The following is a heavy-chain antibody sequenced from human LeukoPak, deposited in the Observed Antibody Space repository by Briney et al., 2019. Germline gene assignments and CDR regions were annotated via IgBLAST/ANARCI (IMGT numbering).Heavy chain of an antibody. Sequence: ASVKVSCKASGYTFTGYYMHWVRQAPGQGLEWMGWINPNSGGTNYAQKFQGRVTMTRDTSISTAYMELRSLRSDDTAVYYCARVTFDITMIEYYFDYWGQGTLVTVSS. CDR1: GYTFTGYY. CDR3: ARVTFDITMIEYYFDY. J-gene: IGHJ4*02. D-gene: IGHD3-22*01. V-gene: IGHV1-2*02. CDR2: INPNSGGT.